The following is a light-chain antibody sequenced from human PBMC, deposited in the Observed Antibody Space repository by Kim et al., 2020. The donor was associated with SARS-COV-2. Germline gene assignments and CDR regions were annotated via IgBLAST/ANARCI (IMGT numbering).Light chain of an antibody. CDR1: QSVSSN. J-gene: IGKJ5*01. CDR3: QQYNNWPPIT. Sequence: SPGERSTRSCRASQSVSSNLAWYQQKPGQAPMLLIYGASTRATGIPARFSGSGSGTEFTLTISSLQSEDFAVYYCQQYNNWPPITFGQVTRLEIK. CDR2: GAS. V-gene: IGKV3-15*01.